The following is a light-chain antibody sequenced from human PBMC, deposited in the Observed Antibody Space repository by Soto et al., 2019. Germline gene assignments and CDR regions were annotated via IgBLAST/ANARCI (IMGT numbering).Light chain of an antibody. J-gene: IGKJ2*02. CDR1: QSFISTY. CDR3: QQHGTSPCT. V-gene: IGKV3-20*01. Sequence: ETVLTQSPGTLSLSPGERATLSCRASQSFISTYLAWYQQKPGQAPRLLIFDAASRAPGIPDRFIGSGSGTDFTLTISRLEPEDVAVYFCQQHGTSPCTFGQGTKLEIK. CDR2: DAA.